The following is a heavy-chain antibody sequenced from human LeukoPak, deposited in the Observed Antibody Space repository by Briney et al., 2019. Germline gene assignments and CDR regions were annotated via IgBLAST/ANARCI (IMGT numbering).Heavy chain of an antibody. Sequence: ASVKLSCTASRYTFTDYYMHWVRQAPGQGLEWMGWINHNSGGTNYAQKFQGRVTMTRDTSTTTAYMELSRLSADDTALYYCARWIILSRGIISPGVFSSPGGCWGQGTLVTVAS. CDR1: RYTFTDYY. J-gene: IGHJ4*02. V-gene: IGHV1-2*02. D-gene: IGHD2-2*01. CDR2: INHNSGGT. CDR3: ARWIILSRGIISPGVFSSPGGC.